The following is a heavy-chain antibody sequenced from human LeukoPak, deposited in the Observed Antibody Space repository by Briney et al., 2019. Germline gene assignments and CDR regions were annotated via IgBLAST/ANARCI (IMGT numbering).Heavy chain of an antibody. J-gene: IGHJ3*02. V-gene: IGHV1-18*01. D-gene: IGHD3-22*01. CDR2: ISAYNGDT. CDR1: GYTFPIYG. Sequence: ASVKVSCKASGYTFPIYGITWVRQAPGQGLEWMGWISAYNGDTNYAQKLQGRVTMTTDTSTSTVYMELSSLRSEDTAVYYCTRTYYYDSSGYYYGRDAFDIWGQGTMVTVSS. CDR3: TRTYYYDSSGYYYGRDAFDI.